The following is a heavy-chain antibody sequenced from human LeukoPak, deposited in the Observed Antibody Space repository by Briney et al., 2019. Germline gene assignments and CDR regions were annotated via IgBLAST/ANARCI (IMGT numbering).Heavy chain of an antibody. CDR3: ARPPSSSWSSAEYFQH. Sequence: SETLSLTCAVYGGSFSGYYWSWIRQPPGKGLEWIGEINHSGSTNYNPSLKSRVTVSVDTSKNQFSLKLSSVTAADTAVYYCARPPSSSWSSAEYFQHWGQGTLVTVSS. V-gene: IGHV4-34*01. CDR1: GGSFSGYY. J-gene: IGHJ1*01. D-gene: IGHD6-13*01. CDR2: INHSGST.